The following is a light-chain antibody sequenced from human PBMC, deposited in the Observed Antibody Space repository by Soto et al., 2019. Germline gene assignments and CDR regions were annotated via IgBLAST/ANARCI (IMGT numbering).Light chain of an antibody. J-gene: IGKJ1*01. Sequence: EIVLTQSPATLSLSPGERATLSCRASQSVSSSYLAWYQQKPGQAPRLLIYGSSSRATCIPDRFSGSGSGTDFTLTISMLEPEDFAVYYCQQYGSSPWTFGQGTKVEIK. V-gene: IGKV3-20*01. CDR3: QQYGSSPWT. CDR2: GSS. CDR1: QSVSSSY.